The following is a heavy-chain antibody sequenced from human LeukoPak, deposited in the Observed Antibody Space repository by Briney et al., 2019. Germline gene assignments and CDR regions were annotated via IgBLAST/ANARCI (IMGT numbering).Heavy chain of an antibody. Sequence: GGSLRLSCAASGFTVSSNYMSWVRQAPGKGLEWVSVIYSGGSTYYADSVKGRFTISRDNSKNTLYLQMDSLRAEDTAVYYCARGATVTTGDYWGQGTLVTVSS. CDR2: IYSGGST. J-gene: IGHJ4*02. CDR1: GFTVSSNY. D-gene: IGHD4-17*01. V-gene: IGHV3-53*01. CDR3: ARGATVTTGDY.